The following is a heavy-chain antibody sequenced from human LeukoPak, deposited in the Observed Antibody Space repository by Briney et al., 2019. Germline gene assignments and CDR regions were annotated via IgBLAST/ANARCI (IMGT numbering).Heavy chain of an antibody. Sequence: PSETLSLTCAVYGGSFSGYYWSWIRQPPGKGLEWIGEINHSGSTNYNPSLKSRVTISVDTSKNQFSLKLSSVTAADTAVYYCARVMMQVYYDSSGYYWGNFDYWGQGTLVTVSS. CDR3: ARVMMQVYYDSSGYYWGNFDY. J-gene: IGHJ4*02. CDR1: GGSFSGYY. CDR2: INHSGST. V-gene: IGHV4-34*01. D-gene: IGHD3-22*01.